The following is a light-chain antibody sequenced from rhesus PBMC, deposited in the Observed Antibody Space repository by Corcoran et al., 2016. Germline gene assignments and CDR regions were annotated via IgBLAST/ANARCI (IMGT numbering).Light chain of an antibody. CDR1: QSISSW. V-gene: IGKV1-22*01. J-gene: IGKJ1*01. Sequence: DIQMTQSPSSLSASVGDTVTITCRASQSISSWLAWYQQKPEKAPKLLIYKASTLQSGVPSKFSGSGSWTDFTLTISSLQSEDFATYYCQQYSSSPWTFGQGTKVEIK. CDR2: KAS. CDR3: QQYSSSPWT.